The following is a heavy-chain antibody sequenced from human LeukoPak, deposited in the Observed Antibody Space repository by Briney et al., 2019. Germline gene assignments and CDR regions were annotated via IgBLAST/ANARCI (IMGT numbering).Heavy chain of an antibody. CDR2: IRCDGSNK. D-gene: IGHD3-9*01. J-gene: IGHJ6*03. V-gene: IGHV3-30*02. CDR3: AKDGGDFDWLLKNYYYYYMDV. Sequence: GGSLRLSCAASGFTFSSYGMHWVRQAPGKGLEWVAFIRCDGSNKYYADSVKGRFTISRDNSKNTLYLQMNSLRAEDTAVYYCAKDGGDFDWLLKNYYYYYMDVWGKGTTVTISS. CDR1: GFTFSSYG.